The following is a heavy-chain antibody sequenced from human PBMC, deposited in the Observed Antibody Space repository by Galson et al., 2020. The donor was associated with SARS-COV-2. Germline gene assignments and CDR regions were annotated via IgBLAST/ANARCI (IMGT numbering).Heavy chain of an antibody. D-gene: IGHD2-2*01. V-gene: IGHV4-31*03. J-gene: IGHJ5*02. CDR1: GGSISSGGYY. CDR2: IYYSGST. CDR3: ARVVAGYCSSTSCSTGWVDP. Sequence: SETLSLTCTVSGGSISSGGYYWSWIRQHPGKGLEWIGYIYYSGSTYYNPSLKSRVTISVDTSKNQFSLKLSSVTAADTAVYYCARVVAGYCSSTSCSTGWVDPWGRGTLVTVSS.